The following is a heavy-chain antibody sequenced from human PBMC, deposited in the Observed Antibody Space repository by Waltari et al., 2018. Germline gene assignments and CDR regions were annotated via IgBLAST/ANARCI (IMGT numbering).Heavy chain of an antibody. CDR2: ISGDSSYR. J-gene: IGHJ4*02. D-gene: IGHD3-16*01. Sequence: EVQLVESGGGLVKPGGSLRLSCAASGFSFSTYSMNWVRQAPGRGSDLISSISGDSSYRHYAESLKGRFTFSRDNAKNSLSLQINSLRAEDTAVYYCASGGWGFYLGYWGQGALVTVSS. V-gene: IGHV3-21*01. CDR3: ASGGWGFYLGY. CDR1: GFSFSTYS.